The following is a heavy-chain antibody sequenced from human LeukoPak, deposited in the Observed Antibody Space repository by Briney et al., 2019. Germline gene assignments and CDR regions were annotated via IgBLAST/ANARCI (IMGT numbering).Heavy chain of an antibody. Sequence: PGGSLRLSCAASGFTFDDYAMHWVRQAPGKGLEWVSAISGGGGNTYYADSMKGRFTISRDNSKNTLYLQMNSLRAEDTAVYYCAKCVAGRPDDYWGQGTLVTVSS. V-gene: IGHV3-23*01. D-gene: IGHD6-6*01. CDR2: ISGGGGNT. CDR1: GFTFDDYA. CDR3: AKCVAGRPDDY. J-gene: IGHJ4*02.